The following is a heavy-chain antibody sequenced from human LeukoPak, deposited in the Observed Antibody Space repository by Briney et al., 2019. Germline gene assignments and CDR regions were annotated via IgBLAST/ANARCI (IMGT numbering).Heavy chain of an antibody. CDR2: INHSGST. D-gene: IGHD1-7*01. V-gene: IGHV4-34*01. CDR1: GGSINSYY. J-gene: IGHJ4*02. Sequence: SETLSLTCTVSGGSINSYYWSWIRQPPGKGLEWIGEINHSGSTNYNPSLKSRVTISVDTSKNQFSLKLSSVTAADTAVYYCARGYWNYSLWGQGTLVTVSS. CDR3: ARGYWNYSL.